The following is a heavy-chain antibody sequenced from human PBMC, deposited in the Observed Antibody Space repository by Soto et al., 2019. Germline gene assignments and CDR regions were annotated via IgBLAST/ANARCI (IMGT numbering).Heavy chain of an antibody. CDR3: ARGRVDTAMVKFGNYYYGMDV. J-gene: IGHJ6*02. V-gene: IGHV1-69*06. CDR2: IIPIFGTA. Sequence: ASVKVSCKASGGTFSSYAISWVRQAPGQGLEWMGGIIPIFGTANYAQKFQGRVTITADKSTSTAYMELSSLRSEDTAVYYCARGRVDTAMVKFGNYYYGMDVWGQGTTVTVSS. CDR1: GGTFSSYA. D-gene: IGHD5-18*01.